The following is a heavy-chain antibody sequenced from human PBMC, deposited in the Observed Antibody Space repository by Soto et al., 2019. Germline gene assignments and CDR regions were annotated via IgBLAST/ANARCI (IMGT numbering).Heavy chain of an antibody. Sequence: GGSLRRSWAASGFTFSSYIMNGVRQAPGKGLEWVSSISISSSYIYYADSVKGRFTISRDNAKNSLYLQMNSLRAEDTAVYYCAGSSYYDFWSGYYGNETTGSHNWFDPWGQGTLVTVSS. J-gene: IGHJ5*02. V-gene: IGHV3-21*01. CDR3: AGSSYYDFWSGYYGNETTGSHNWFDP. CDR1: GFTFSSYI. CDR2: ISISSSYI. D-gene: IGHD3-3*01.